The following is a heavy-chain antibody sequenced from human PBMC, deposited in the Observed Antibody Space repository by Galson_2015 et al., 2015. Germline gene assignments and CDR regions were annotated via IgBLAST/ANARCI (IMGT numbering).Heavy chain of an antibody. CDR1: DFTFSTSG. J-gene: IGHJ4*02. D-gene: IGHD2-2*01. V-gene: IGHV3-23*01. Sequence: TFSASDFTFSTSGMGWVRQAPGKGLEWVSTINNNGANTHYTDSVNGRFTISRDNAKNTLYLHMNSLRAEDTAVYDCAKDAVCTSSGPFYYWGQRTLVTVS. CDR3: AKDAVCTSSGPFYY. CDR2: INNNGANT.